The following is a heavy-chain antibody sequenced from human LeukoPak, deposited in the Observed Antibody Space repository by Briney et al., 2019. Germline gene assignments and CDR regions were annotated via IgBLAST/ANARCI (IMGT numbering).Heavy chain of an antibody. CDR3: ATVSGHKPHGYCSGGSCYGVY. Sequence: ASVKVSCKVSGYTFTDYYMHWVQQAPGKGLEWMGLVDPEDGETIYAEKFQGRVTITADTSTDTAYMALSSLRSEDTAVYYCATVSGHKPHGYCSGGSCYGVYWGQGTLVTVSS. CDR2: VDPEDGET. J-gene: IGHJ4*02. V-gene: IGHV1-69-2*01. D-gene: IGHD2-15*01. CDR1: GYTFTDYY.